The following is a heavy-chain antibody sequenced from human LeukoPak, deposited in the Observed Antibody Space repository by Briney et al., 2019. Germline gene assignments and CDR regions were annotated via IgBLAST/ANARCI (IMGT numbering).Heavy chain of an antibody. CDR3: ARDRCPFYGSGSSDY. Sequence: ASVKVSCKASGYTFTSYGISWVRQAPGQGLEWMGWISAYNGNTNYAQKLQGRVTMTTDTSTSTAHMELRSLRSDDTAVYYCARDRCPFYGSGSSDYWGQGTLVTVSS. CDR2: ISAYNGNT. J-gene: IGHJ4*02. CDR1: GYTFTSYG. D-gene: IGHD3-10*01. V-gene: IGHV1-18*01.